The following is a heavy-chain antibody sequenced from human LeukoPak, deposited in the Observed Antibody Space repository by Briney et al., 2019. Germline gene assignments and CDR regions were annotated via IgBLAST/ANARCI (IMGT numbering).Heavy chain of an antibody. J-gene: IGHJ4*02. D-gene: IGHD1-1*01. Sequence: GGSLRLSCAASGFXFSSYWITWVRQAPGKGLEWVANIKQDESEKNYVDSVKGRFTISRDNAKNSLYLQMNSLRAEDTAVYYCVMGFRTADWGQGTLVTVSS. V-gene: IGHV3-7*04. CDR2: IKQDESEK. CDR1: GFXFSSYW. CDR3: VMGFRTAD.